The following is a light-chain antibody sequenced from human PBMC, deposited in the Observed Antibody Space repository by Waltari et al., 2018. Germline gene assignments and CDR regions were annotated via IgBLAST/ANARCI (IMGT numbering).Light chain of an antibody. CDR2: SSS. CDR3: AAWDDSLNVVV. J-gene: IGLJ2*01. Sequence: QSVLTQPPSASGTPGQRVTISCSGGSSNIGSTSVNWYQHPPGTAPKLLIYSSSQRPSGVPDRFSGSKSGTSASLAISGLQSEDEADYYCAAWDDSLNVVVFGGGTKLSVL. V-gene: IGLV1-44*01. CDR1: SSNIGSTS.